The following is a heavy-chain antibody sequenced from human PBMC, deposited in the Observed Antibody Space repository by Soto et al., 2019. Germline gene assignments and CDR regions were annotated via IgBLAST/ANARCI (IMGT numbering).Heavy chain of an antibody. CDR1: GGSISSNY. J-gene: IGHJ4*02. CDR2: VYNSGST. V-gene: IGHV4-59*01. Sequence: SETLSLTCTVSGGSISSNYWTWIRQPPGKGLEWIGYVYNSGSTNYNPSLKSRVTMSVDTSKSQLSLKLTSVTAADTAVYYCARGVPNCSSSSCYFDYWSQGALVTVSS. D-gene: IGHD2-2*01. CDR3: ARGVPNCSSSSCYFDY.